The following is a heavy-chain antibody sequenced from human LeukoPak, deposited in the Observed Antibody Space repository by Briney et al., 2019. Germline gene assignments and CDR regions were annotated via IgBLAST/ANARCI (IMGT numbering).Heavy chain of an antibody. V-gene: IGHV3-66*01. CDR2: IYGGGST. J-gene: IGHJ4*02. D-gene: IGHD3-22*01. CDR3: ASRYYYDGSGYSY. CDR1: GFTVSSNY. Sequence: RPGGSLRLSCAASGFTVSSNYMSWVRQAPGKGLEWVSVIYGGGSTYYADSVKGRFTISRDNSKNTLYLQMNSLRAEDTAVYYCASRYYYDGSGYSYWGQGTLVTVSS.